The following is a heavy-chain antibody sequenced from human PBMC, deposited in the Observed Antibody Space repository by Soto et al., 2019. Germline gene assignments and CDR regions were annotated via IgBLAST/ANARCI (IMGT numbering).Heavy chain of an antibody. J-gene: IGHJ5*02. CDR3: ARGRVARFLEWLLESNWFDP. D-gene: IGHD3-3*01. V-gene: IGHV1-8*01. Sequence: SVKVSCKASGYTFTSYDINWVRQATGQGLEWMGWMNPNSGNTGYAQKFQGRVTMTRNTSISTAYMELSSLRSEDTAVYYCARGRVARFLEWLLESNWFDPWGQGTLVTVSS. CDR2: MNPNSGNT. CDR1: GYTFTSYD.